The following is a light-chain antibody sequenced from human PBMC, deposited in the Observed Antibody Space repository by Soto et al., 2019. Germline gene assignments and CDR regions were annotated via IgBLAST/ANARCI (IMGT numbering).Light chain of an antibody. Sequence: SYELTQPPSVSVAPGKTASISCGGNDIGSKGVHWYQQKPGQAPVLVIYSDTDLPPVITERFSGSNSANLATLTISRVEAGDEADYYCRVWDSGSAHVVFGGGTQLTVL. J-gene: IGLJ2*01. V-gene: IGLV3-21*01. CDR2: SDT. CDR3: RVWDSGSAHVV. CDR1: DIGSKG.